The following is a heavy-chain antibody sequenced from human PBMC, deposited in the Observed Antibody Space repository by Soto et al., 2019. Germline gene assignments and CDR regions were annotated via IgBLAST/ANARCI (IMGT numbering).Heavy chain of an antibody. Sequence: QVQLVQSGAEVKKPGASVKVSCKASGYTFTRSGISWVRQAPGQGPEWMGWISSYNGDTNYAQTFQGRVTMTTDTSTRPADMELRSLRSDDTAVYYCAREGVAPYYYYGMDVWGQGTPVTVSS. D-gene: IGHD5-12*01. CDR1: GYTFTRSG. CDR2: ISSYNGDT. CDR3: AREGVAPYYYYGMDV. V-gene: IGHV1-18*01. J-gene: IGHJ6*02.